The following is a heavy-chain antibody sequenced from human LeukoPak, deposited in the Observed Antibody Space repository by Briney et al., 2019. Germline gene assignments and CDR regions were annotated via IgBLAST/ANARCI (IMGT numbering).Heavy chain of an antibody. CDR2: IYYTRTT. D-gene: IGHD4-17*01. Sequence: SQTLSLTCTVSGGSISTRTYQWAWIRQPPGKGLEVIGNIYYTRTTLYSPSLKSRVIIAVDTYKNQFYLKLSSVTAAHTAVYYCATYGDSFRRFDPWGQGILVTVSS. V-gene: IGHV4-39*01. J-gene: IGHJ5*02. CDR3: ATYGDSFRRFDP. CDR1: GGSISTRTYQ.